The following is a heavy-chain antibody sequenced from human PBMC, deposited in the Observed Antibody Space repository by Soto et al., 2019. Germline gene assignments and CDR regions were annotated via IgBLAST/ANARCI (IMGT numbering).Heavy chain of an antibody. V-gene: IGHV2-26*01. D-gene: IGHD4-17*01. CDR1: GFSLRNLKMG. Sequence: QVTLKESGPVLVKPTETLTLTCTASGFSLRNLKMGVSWIRQPPGKGLEWLAHIFTNDDTSYTSSLKNRLNISQDTSKSQVVLSMTNMDPADTATYYCARAPEEDYGGDRWGKGILVTVSS. CDR3: ARAPEEDYGGDR. CDR2: IFTNDDT. J-gene: IGHJ4*02.